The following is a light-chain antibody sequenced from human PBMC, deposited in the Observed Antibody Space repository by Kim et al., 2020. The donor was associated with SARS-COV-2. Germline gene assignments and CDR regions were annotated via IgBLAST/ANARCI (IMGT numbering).Light chain of an antibody. CDR3: QQRSNWPLT. Sequence: LSPGESATLSCRASQSVSSYVAWYQQKPGQAPRLLIYDASNRATGIPARFSGSGSGTDFTLTISSLEPEDFAVYYCQQRSNWPLTFGGGTKVDIK. CDR2: DAS. V-gene: IGKV3-11*01. J-gene: IGKJ4*01. CDR1: QSVSSY.